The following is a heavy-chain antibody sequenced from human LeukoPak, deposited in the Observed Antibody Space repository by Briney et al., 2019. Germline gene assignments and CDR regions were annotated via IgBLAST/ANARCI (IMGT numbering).Heavy chain of an antibody. Sequence: PGGSLRLSCAASGFTFSSYNMNWVRQAPGKGLEWVSSITSSSNYVYYADSVKGRFTIPRDNAKNPLYLQMNSLRAEDTTVYYCARDCWDYGSGSYCGIDYWGQGTLVTVSS. CDR1: GFTFSSYN. D-gene: IGHD3-10*01. CDR2: ITSSSNYV. V-gene: IGHV3-21*03. CDR3: ARDCWDYGSGSYCGIDY. J-gene: IGHJ4*02.